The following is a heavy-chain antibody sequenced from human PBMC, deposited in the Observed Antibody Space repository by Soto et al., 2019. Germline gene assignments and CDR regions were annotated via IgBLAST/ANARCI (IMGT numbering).Heavy chain of an antibody. J-gene: IGHJ6*02. D-gene: IGHD6-6*01. Sequence: QVQLVQSGAEVKKPGSSVKVSCKASGGTFSSYAISWVRQAPGQGLEWMGGIFPIFGTANYAQKFQGRVTITADESTSTAYMELSSLRSEDTAVYYCARGRALAARPNYYYYGMDVWGQGTTVTVSS. CDR2: IFPIFGTA. V-gene: IGHV1-69*01. CDR3: ARGRALAARPNYYYYGMDV. CDR1: GGTFSSYA.